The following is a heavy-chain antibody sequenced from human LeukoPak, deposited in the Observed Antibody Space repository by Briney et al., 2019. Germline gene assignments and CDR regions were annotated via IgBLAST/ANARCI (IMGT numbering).Heavy chain of an antibody. CDR3: ARDAVLRYFDWLVPWFDP. J-gene: IGHJ5*02. CDR2: ISSSGSTI. D-gene: IGHD3-9*01. Sequence: PGGSLRLSCAASGFTFSSYSMNWVRQAPGKGLEWVSYISSSGSTIYYADSVKGRFTISRDNAKNSLYLQMNSLRAEDTAVYYCARDAVLRYFDWLVPWFDPWGQGTLVTVSS. V-gene: IGHV3-48*04. CDR1: GFTFSSYS.